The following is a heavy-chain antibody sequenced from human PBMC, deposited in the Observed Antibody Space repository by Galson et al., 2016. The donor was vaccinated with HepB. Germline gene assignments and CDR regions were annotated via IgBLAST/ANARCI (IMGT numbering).Heavy chain of an antibody. CDR1: GFSLSTSGVG. CDR3: ARHAVASRLGSLGAFDV. Sequence: PALVKPPQTLTLTCTFSGFSLSTSGVGVGWIRQPPGKALEWLALIYWDDDRRYSPSLKNRLTITKDTSKNQVVLTMTTMDPVDTATYYCARHAVASRLGSLGAFDVWGQGTVVTVSS. CDR2: IYWDDDR. V-gene: IGHV2-5*02. J-gene: IGHJ3*01. D-gene: IGHD6-6*01.